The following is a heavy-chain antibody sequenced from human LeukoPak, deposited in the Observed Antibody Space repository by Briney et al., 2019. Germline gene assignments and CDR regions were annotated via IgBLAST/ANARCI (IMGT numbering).Heavy chain of an antibody. CDR2: ISSSGSTI. CDR3: AKQSPPYVDY. D-gene: IGHD4-11*01. CDR1: GSTFSSYE. J-gene: IGHJ4*02. V-gene: IGHV3-48*03. Sequence: QAGGSLRLSCAASGSTFSSYEMNWVRQAPGKGLEWVSYISSSGSTIYYADSVKGRFTISRDNAKNSLYLQMNSLRAEDTAVYYCAKQSPPYVDYWGQGTLVTVSS.